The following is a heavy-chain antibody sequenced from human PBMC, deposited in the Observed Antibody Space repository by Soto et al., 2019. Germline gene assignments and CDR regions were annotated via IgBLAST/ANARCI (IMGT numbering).Heavy chain of an antibody. D-gene: IGHD3-10*01. CDR3: ARDAFEIYYKFGLDV. CDR1: GFTFSSYS. V-gene: IGHV3-21*01. CDR2: ISSSSSYI. J-gene: IGHJ6*02. Sequence: PGGSLRLSCAASGFTFSSYSMNWVRQAPGKGLEWVSSISSSSSYIYYADSVKGRFTISRDNAKNSLYLQMNSLRAEDTAVYYCARDAFEIYYKFGLDVWGQGTPVTVSS.